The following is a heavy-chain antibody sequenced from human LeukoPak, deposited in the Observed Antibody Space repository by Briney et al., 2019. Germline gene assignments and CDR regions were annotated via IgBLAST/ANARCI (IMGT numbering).Heavy chain of an antibody. Sequence: SETLSLTCTVSGGSISSSSYYWGWIRQPPGKGLEWIGSIYYSGSTYYNPSLKSRVTISVDTSKNQFSLKLSSVTAADTAVYYCARDHYYDSRKTFDPWGQGTLVTVSS. CDR2: IYYSGST. CDR3: ARDHYYDSRKTFDP. D-gene: IGHD3-22*01. J-gene: IGHJ5*02. CDR1: GGSISSSSYY. V-gene: IGHV4-39*07.